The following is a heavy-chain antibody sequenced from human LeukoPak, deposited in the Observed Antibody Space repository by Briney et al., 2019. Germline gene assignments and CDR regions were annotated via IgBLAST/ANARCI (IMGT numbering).Heavy chain of an antibody. Sequence: SETLSLTCTVSGGSISSYYWSWIRQPPGKGLEWIGHIYYSGSTNYNPSLKSRATISVDTSKNQFSLKLSSATAADTAVYYCARDITVTTSLGYYYYYMDVWGKGTTVTVSS. J-gene: IGHJ6*03. V-gene: IGHV4-59*01. CDR2: IYYSGST. CDR1: GGSISSYY. D-gene: IGHD4-17*01. CDR3: ARDITVTTSLGYYYYYMDV.